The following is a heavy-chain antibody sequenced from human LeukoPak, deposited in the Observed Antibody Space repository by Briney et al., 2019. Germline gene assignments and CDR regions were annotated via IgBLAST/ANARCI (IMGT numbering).Heavy chain of an antibody. V-gene: IGHV5-51*01. Sequence: GESLKISCEGSGYSFTSYWTAWVRQMPGKGLEWMGIIYPGDSDTRYSPSFQGQVTISADKSISTAYLQWSSLKASDTAMYYCARHAHHYDFWSGANWFDPWGQGTLVTVSS. D-gene: IGHD3-3*01. CDR2: IYPGDSDT. J-gene: IGHJ5*02. CDR3: ARHAHHYDFWSGANWFDP. CDR1: GYSFTSYW.